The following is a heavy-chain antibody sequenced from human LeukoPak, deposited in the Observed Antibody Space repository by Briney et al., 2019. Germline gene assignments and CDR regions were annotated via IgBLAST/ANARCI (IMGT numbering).Heavy chain of an antibody. CDR3: ARVDVVVPAAMRDPENYFDY. CDR2: INPSGGST. V-gene: IGHV1-46*01. J-gene: IGHJ4*02. Sequence: ASVKVSCKASGYTFTSYYMHWVRQAPGQGLEWMGIINPSGGSTSYAQKFQGRVTMTRDTSTSTVYMELSSLRSEDTAVYYCARVDVVVPAAMRDPENYFDYWGQGTLVTVSS. CDR1: GYTFTSYY. D-gene: IGHD2-2*01.